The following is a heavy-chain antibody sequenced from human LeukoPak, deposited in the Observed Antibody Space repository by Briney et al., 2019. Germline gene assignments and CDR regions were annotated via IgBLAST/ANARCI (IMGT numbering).Heavy chain of an antibody. J-gene: IGHJ4*02. CDR3: ARRLWELRTLTFDY. CDR1: GYTFTSYD. Sequence: ASVKVSCKASGYTFTSYDINWVRQATGQGLEWMGWMNPNSGNTGYAQKFQGRVTITRNTSISTAYMELSSLRSEDTAVYYRARRLWELRTLTFDYWGQGTLVTVSS. V-gene: IGHV1-8*03. CDR2: MNPNSGNT. D-gene: IGHD1-26*01.